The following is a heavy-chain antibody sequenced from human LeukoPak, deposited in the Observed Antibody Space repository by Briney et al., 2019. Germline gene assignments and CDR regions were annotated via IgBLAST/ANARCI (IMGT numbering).Heavy chain of an antibody. V-gene: IGHV3-21*01. Sequence: GGSLRLSCAASGFTFSSYSMNWVRQAPGKGLEWVSSISSSSSYIYYADSVKGRFTISRDNAKNSLFLQMNSLRAEDTAVYYCARGGPYSSSWLYYFDYWGQGTLITVSS. CDR2: ISSSSSYI. CDR1: GFTFSSYS. D-gene: IGHD6-13*01. CDR3: ARGGPYSSSWLYYFDY. J-gene: IGHJ4*02.